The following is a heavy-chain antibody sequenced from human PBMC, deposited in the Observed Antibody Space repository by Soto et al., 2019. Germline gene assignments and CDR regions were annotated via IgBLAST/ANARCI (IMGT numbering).Heavy chain of an antibody. CDR3: ARYRASHGMDV. J-gene: IGHJ6*02. Sequence: PGGSLRLSCAASGFTFSSYAMHWVRQTPGKGLECVSVISYAASNKYYADSVKGQFTISRDNSKNTLYLQINSLRAEDTAVYYCARYRASHGMDVWGQGTTVTVSS. CDR1: GFTFSSYA. D-gene: IGHD5-12*01. CDR2: ISYAASNK. V-gene: IGHV3-30-3*01.